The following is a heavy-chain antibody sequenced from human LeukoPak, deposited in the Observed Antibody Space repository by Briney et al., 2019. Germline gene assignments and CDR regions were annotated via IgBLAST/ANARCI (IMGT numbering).Heavy chain of an antibody. D-gene: IGHD6-6*01. Sequence: ASVKVSCKASGYTFNDYYMHWVRQAPRQGLEWMGWINPNSGGTNCEQKFQGRVTMTRDTSISTAYMELSSLRPDDTAVYYCARDLLGKSSSVDYWGQGTLVTVSS. CDR3: ARDLLGKSSSVDY. V-gene: IGHV1-2*02. CDR2: INPNSGGT. CDR1: GYTFNDYY. J-gene: IGHJ4*02.